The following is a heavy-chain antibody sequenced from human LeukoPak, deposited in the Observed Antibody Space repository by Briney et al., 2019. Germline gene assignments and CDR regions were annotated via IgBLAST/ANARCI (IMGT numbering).Heavy chain of an antibody. J-gene: IGHJ3*02. CDR1: GFTFSSYS. CDR3: ARDHPLKIVGATIDAFDI. D-gene: IGHD1-26*01. V-gene: IGHV3-21*01. CDR2: ISSSSYI. Sequence: GGSLRLSCAASGFTFSSYSMNWVRQAPGKGLEWVSSISSSSYIYYADSVKGRFTISRDNAKNSLYLQMNSLRAEDTAVYYCARDHPLKIVGATIDAFDIWGQGTMVTVSS.